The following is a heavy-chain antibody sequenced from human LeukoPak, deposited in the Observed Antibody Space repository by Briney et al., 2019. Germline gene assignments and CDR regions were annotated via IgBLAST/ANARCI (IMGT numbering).Heavy chain of an antibody. Sequence: GGSLRHFCAASGFPFSSCAMSWVRQPPGKGLEWVSAISGSGYGTYYADSVKGRFTISRDNSKNTLFLQMNSLRAEDTAVYYCARWTTVTTFDYWGQGTLVTVSS. CDR3: ARWTTVTTFDY. CDR1: GFPFSSCA. D-gene: IGHD4-17*01. CDR2: ISGSGYGT. J-gene: IGHJ4*02. V-gene: IGHV3-23*01.